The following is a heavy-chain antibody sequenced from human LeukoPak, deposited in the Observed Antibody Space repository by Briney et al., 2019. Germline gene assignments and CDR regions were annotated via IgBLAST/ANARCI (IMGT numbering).Heavy chain of an antibody. CDR3: ARDGFSSAINS. Sequence: GGSLRLSCAASGFTFNTYWMTWVRQTPGKGLEWVANIKEDGSQKNYVDSVRGRFTISRDNAKNSLYLQMNSLRAEDTAVYYCARDGFSSAINSWGQGTLVTVSS. CDR2: IKEDGSQK. J-gene: IGHJ4*02. V-gene: IGHV3-7*01. D-gene: IGHD2-21*02. CDR1: GFTFNTYW.